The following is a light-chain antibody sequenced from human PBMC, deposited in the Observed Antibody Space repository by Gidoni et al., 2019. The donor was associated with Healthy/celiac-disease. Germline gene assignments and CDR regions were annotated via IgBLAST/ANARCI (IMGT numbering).Light chain of an antibody. CDR3: SSYTSSSGV. J-gene: IGLJ1*01. CDR1: SSDVGGYNY. Sequence: QSALTQPASVSGSPGQSIPISCTGTSSDVGGYNYVSWYQQHPGKAPKLMIYDVSNRPSGVSTRFSGSKSGNTASLTISGLQAEDEADYYCSSYTSSSGVFGTGTKVTVL. V-gene: IGLV2-14*01. CDR2: DVS.